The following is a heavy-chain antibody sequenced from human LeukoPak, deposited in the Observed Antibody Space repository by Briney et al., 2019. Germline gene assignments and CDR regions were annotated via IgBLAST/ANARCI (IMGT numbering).Heavy chain of an antibody. Sequence: PGGSLRLSCAASGFTFSNYAMHWARQAPGKGLEWWAFISHDRSNNCHADSVKGRFTISRDNSKNTLYLQMNSLTDEDTAVYYCARDLSGSYMSDYWGQGTLVTVSS. V-gene: IGHV3-30-3*01. CDR3: ARDLSGSYMSDY. CDR1: GFTFSNYA. CDR2: ISHDRSNN. J-gene: IGHJ4*02. D-gene: IGHD3-10*01.